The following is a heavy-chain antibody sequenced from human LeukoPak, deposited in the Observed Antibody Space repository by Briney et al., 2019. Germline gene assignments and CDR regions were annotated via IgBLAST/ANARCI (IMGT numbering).Heavy chain of an antibody. V-gene: IGHV4-59*02. CDR2: ISNSGST. J-gene: IGHJ5*02. CDR3: ARLWGSGSYRFDP. CDR1: GGSVSSYY. D-gene: IGHD3-10*01. Sequence: SETLSLTCTVSGGSVSSYYWSWIRQPPGKGLEWIGYISNSGSTNYNPSLKSRVTISVDTSKNQFSLKLSSVTAADTAVYYCARLWGSGSYRFDPWGQGTLVTVSS.